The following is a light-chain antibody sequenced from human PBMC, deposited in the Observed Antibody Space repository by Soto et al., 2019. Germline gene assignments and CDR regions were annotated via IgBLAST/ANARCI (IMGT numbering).Light chain of an antibody. CDR3: QQYDNLPYG. CDR2: DAS. V-gene: IGKV1-33*01. CDR1: QATSNY. Sequence: DIQMTQSPSSLSASVGDRVTITCQASQATSNYLNWYHQKPGKVPKLLSYDASNLDAGVPSRFSGSGSGTDFTFTISRLHPEDIATYYCQQYDNLPYGFGQGTKLEIK. J-gene: IGKJ2*03.